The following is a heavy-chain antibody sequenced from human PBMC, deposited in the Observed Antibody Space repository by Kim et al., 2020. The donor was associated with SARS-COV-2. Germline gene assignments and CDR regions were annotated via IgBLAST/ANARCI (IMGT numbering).Heavy chain of an antibody. J-gene: IGHJ4*02. CDR1: GYTFTSYY. V-gene: IGHV1-46*01. CDR2: INPSGGST. CDR3: ARGWPLIWMATTSAYFDY. D-gene: IGHD5-12*01. Sequence: ASVKVSCKASGYTFTSYYMHWVRQAPGQGLEWMGIINPSGGSTSYAQKFQGRVTMTRDTSTSTVYMELSSLRSEDTAVYYCARGWPLIWMATTSAYFDYWGQGTLVTVSS.